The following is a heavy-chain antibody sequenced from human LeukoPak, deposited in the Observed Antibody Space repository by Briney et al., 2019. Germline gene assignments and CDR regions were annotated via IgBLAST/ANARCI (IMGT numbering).Heavy chain of an antibody. V-gene: IGHV1-8*02. Sequence: ASVKVSCKTSGYTFTNYDINWVRQATGQGLEWMGWMNPNNGDTGYAQKFQGRVTMTRDTSTSTVYMELSSLRSEDTAVYYCARDPYCTNGVCYLGYYYMDVWGKGTTVTVSS. CDR3: ARDPYCTNGVCYLGYYYMDV. CDR1: GYTFTNYD. CDR2: MNPNNGDT. J-gene: IGHJ6*03. D-gene: IGHD2-8*01.